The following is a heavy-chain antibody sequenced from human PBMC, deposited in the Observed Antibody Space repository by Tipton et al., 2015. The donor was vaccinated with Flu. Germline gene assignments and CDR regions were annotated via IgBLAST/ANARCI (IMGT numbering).Heavy chain of an antibody. Sequence: LSLTCATSGFTFSHYWMNWVRQAPGKGLEWVAKIKQDGSEKYYVDSVKGRFTISRDNAKNSLYLQMNSLRAEDTAVYFCARSSYSSSWFFDYWGQGTLVTVSS. CDR3: ARSSYSSSWFFDY. D-gene: IGHD6-13*01. CDR2: IKQDGSEK. J-gene: IGHJ4*02. CDR1: GFTFSHYW. V-gene: IGHV3-7*01.